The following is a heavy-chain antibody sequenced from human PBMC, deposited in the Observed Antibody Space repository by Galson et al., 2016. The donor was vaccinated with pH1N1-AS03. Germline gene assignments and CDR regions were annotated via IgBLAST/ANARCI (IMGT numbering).Heavy chain of an antibody. J-gene: IGHJ3*01. CDR1: GYAFTDYR. CDR3: VRGSPHSSSTNYAFEF. CDR2: INTDSGGT. D-gene: IGHD6-13*01. Sequence: SVKVSCKASGYAFTDYRMHLLRQAPGQGLEWMAWINTDSGGTDYAQKFQGRVTMTRDASISTTYMELSSLRSDDTAVYYCVRGSPHSSSTNYAFEFWGRGTMVTVSS. V-gene: IGHV1-2*02.